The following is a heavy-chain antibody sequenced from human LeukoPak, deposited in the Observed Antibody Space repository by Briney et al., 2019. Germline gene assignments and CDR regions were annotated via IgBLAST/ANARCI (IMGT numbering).Heavy chain of an antibody. CDR3: ARLSRDFYAFDI. CDR1: GSIFTSYW. D-gene: IGHD5-24*01. CDR2: IYPGDSDT. V-gene: IGHV5-51*01. Sequence: GGSLEISCKGSGSIFTSYWIGWVRQLPGKGLEWMGIIYPGDSDTRYSPSFQGQVTISADKSISTAYLQWSSLKASDTAMYYCARLSRDFYAFDIWGQGTMVTVSS. J-gene: IGHJ3*02.